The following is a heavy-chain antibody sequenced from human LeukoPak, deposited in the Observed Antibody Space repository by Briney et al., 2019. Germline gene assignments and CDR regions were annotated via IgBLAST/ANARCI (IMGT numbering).Heavy chain of an antibody. CDR2: INPNGGGT. CDR3: AYEESGWQFFDY. D-gene: IGHD3-3*01. CDR1: GYTFTGYY. Sequence: EASVKVSCKASGYTFTGYYIHWVRQAPGQGLEYMGWINPNGGGTKYAQKFQGRVTMTRDTSISTDYMEMRSPTSDDTALYFCAYEESGWQFFDYWGQGTLVTVST. V-gene: IGHV1-2*02. J-gene: IGHJ4*02.